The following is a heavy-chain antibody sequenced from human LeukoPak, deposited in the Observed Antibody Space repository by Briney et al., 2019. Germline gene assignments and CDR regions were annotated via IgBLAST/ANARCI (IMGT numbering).Heavy chain of an antibody. J-gene: IGHJ3*02. CDR2: ISSSSSPT. D-gene: IGHD6-19*01. CDR3: AKEDNPPYSSGWFGAFDI. CDR1: GFTFSSYT. V-gene: IGHV3-48*01. Sequence: GGSLRLSCAASGFTFSSYTMNWVRQAPGKGLEWVSYISSSSSPTYSADSVKGRFTISRDNGKNSLYLQMNSLRAEDTAVYYCAKEDNPPYSSGWFGAFDIWGQGTMVTVSS.